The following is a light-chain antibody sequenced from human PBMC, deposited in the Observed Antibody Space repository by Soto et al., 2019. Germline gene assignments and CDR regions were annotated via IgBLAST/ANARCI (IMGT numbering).Light chain of an antibody. CDR1: QGITND. V-gene: IGKV1-17*01. Sequence: DIQMTQSPSSLSASVGDRVTITCRASQGITNDLGWYQQMPGKAPTRLIYTASNLQSGVPSRVSGSGSGTEFTPTISGLQPEDFATYYCLQYNNYPWTFGQGTKVEIK. J-gene: IGKJ1*01. CDR3: LQYNNYPWT. CDR2: TAS.